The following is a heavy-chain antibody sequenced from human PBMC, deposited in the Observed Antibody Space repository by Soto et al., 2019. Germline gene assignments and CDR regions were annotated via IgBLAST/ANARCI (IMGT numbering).Heavy chain of an antibody. CDR1: GGTFSSYA. D-gene: IGHD4-17*01. CDR3: AREPTVTTEYYYYYGMDV. Sequence: ASVKVSCKASGGTFSSYAISWVRQAPGQGLEWMGGIIPILGTANYAQKFQGRVTITADESTSTAYMELSSLRSEDTAVYYCAREPTVTTEYYYYYGMDVWGQGTTVTVSS. V-gene: IGHV1-69*13. J-gene: IGHJ6*02. CDR2: IIPILGTA.